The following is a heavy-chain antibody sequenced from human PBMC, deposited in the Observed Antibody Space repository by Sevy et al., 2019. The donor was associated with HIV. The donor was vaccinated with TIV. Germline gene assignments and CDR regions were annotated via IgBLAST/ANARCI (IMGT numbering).Heavy chain of an antibody. J-gene: IGHJ6*02. CDR3: ARDGIKRAYYYAMDV. Sequence: SETLSLTCTVSGDSISSGDSFWSWIRQPAGRGLEWIGRIYASGRTMYNPSLKSRLTLSVDTSKNQFSLELTSVTAADTAVYYCARDGIKRAYYYAMDVWGQGTPVTVSS. CDR2: IYASGRT. D-gene: IGHD1-26*01. V-gene: IGHV4-61*02. CDR1: GDSISSGDSF.